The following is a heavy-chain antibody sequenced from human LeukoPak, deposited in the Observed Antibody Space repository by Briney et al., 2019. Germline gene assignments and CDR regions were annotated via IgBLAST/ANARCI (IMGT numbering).Heavy chain of an antibody. CDR1: GFTVSSNY. Sequence: PGGSLRLSCAASGFTVSSNYRSWVRQAPGKGLEWVSVIYSDGSTYYADSVKGRFTISRDNSKNTLYLQMNSLRAEDTAVYYCARHPGIQEYFHHCGQGTLVTVSS. V-gene: IGHV3-66*04. CDR3: ARHPGIQEYFHH. D-gene: IGHD1-14*01. J-gene: IGHJ1*01. CDR2: IYSDGST.